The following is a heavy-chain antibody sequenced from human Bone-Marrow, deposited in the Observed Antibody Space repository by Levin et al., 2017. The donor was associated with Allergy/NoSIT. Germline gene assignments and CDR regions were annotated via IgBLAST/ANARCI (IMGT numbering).Heavy chain of an antibody. Sequence: GESLKISCAASGFTFRNAWMSWVRQAPGKGLEWVGRIKGKTDGGTTDYAAPVKGRFTISRDDSKNTLYLQMNSLKTEDTAVYYCTLFVSSQPGGLRFLEWLLYLFPTDSSSVDYWGQGTLVTVSS. J-gene: IGHJ4*02. V-gene: IGHV3-15*01. CDR3: TLFVSSQPGGLRFLEWLLYLFPTDSSSVDY. D-gene: IGHD3-3*01. CDR1: GFTFRNAW. CDR2: IKGKTDGGTT.